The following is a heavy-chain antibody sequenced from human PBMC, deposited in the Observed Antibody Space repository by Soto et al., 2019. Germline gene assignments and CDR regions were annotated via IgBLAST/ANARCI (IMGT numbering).Heavy chain of an antibody. V-gene: IGHV3-30*18. CDR3: AKDRWFGEPFYGMDV. Sequence: QVQLVESGGGVVQPGRSLRLSCAASGFTFSSYGMHWVRQAPVKGLEWEAVISYDGSNKYYADSVKGRFTISRDNSKNTLYLQMNSLRAEDTAVYYCAKDRWFGEPFYGMDVWGQVTKVTVSS. CDR2: ISYDGSNK. J-gene: IGHJ6*02. CDR1: GFTFSSYG. D-gene: IGHD3-10*01.